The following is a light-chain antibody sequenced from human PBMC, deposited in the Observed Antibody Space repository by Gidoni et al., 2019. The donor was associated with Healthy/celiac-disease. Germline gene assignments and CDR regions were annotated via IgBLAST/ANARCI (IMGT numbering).Light chain of an antibody. CDR2: GES. CDR1: HRVSSN. V-gene: IGKV3-15*01. CDR3: QQYKNWHQGT. Sequence: EIVMTPSPATLSVSPGERATLSCRASHRVSSNLAWYQQKPGQAPRILMYGESTRATGIPARFSGSGCGTELTLTISSLQSEDVAVYYCQQYKNWHQGTFGQGTKVEIK. J-gene: IGKJ1*01.